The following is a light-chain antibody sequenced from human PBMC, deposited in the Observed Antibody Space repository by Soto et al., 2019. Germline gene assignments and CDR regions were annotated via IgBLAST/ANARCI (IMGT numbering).Light chain of an antibody. V-gene: IGKV3-15*01. J-gene: IGKJ5*01. CDR1: QGVSSS. CDR3: QQYHNWPPIT. CDR2: GAS. Sequence: EIVMTQSPVTLSVSPGERATLSCRASQGVSSSLAWYQQKPGQAPRLLIYGASTRATGIPARFSGSGSGTEFTLTISSLQSEDFAVYYCQQYHNWPPITFGQGTRLEIK.